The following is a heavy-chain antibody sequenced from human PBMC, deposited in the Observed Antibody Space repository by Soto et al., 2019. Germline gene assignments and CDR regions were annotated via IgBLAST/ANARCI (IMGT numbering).Heavy chain of an antibody. D-gene: IGHD3-10*01. CDR1: GGSFSGYY. CDR2: INHSGST. V-gene: IGHV4-34*01. CDR3: AGGRFTMVRRGYPARYFDY. J-gene: IGHJ4*02. Sequence: SETLSLTCAVYGGSFSGYYWSWIRQPPGKGLEWIGEINHSGSTNYNPSLKSRVTISVDTSKNQFSLKLSSVTAADTAVYYCAGGRFTMVRRGYPARYFDYWGQGTLVTVSS.